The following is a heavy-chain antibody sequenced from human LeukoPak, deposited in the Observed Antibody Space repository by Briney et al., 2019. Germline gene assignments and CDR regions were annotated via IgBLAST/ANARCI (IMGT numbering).Heavy chain of an antibody. CDR2: ISYDGSNK. V-gene: IGHV3-30-3*01. CDR1: GFTFSSYA. D-gene: IGHD2-2*01. J-gene: IGHJ6*02. Sequence: GGSLRLSCAASGFTFSSYAMRWVRQAPGKGLEWVAVISYDGSNKYYADSVKGRFTISRDNSKNTLYLQMNSLRAEDTAVYYCARAHCSSTSCYHYGMDVWGQGTTVTVSS. CDR3: ARAHCSSTSCYHYGMDV.